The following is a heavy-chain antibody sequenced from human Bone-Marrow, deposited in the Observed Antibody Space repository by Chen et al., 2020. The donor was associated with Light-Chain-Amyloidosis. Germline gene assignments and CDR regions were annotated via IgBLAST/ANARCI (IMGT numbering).Heavy chain of an antibody. V-gene: IGHV3-15*04. D-gene: IGHD1-1*01. J-gene: IGHJ4*02. Sequence: EVQLVESGGGLVKPGGTIRLSCAASGFTFNTAWVSWVRQAPGQGVVWVGRIGLKAEVGTADDAAPAKGRFNNSRDDSNNTLYLQMTSLKTEDTAVYYCTTGSLGPDDVGFDFWGQGSLVTVSS. CDR2: IGLKAEVGTA. CDR3: TTGSLGPDDVGFDF. CDR1: GFTFNTAW.